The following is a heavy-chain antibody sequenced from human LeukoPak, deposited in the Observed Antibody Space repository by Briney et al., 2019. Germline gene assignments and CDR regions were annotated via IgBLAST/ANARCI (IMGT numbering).Heavy chain of an antibody. CDR3: ARGSDTSGSLSY. V-gene: IGHV4-34*01. Sequence: SETLSLTRGVYGGSFSGYYWSWIRQPPGKGLEWIGEINHSGSTNYNPSLKSRVTMSVDTSKNQFSLKLSSVTAADTAVYYCARGSDTSGSLSYWGQGTLVTVSS. D-gene: IGHD3-22*01. CDR1: GGSFSGYY. J-gene: IGHJ4*02. CDR2: INHSGST.